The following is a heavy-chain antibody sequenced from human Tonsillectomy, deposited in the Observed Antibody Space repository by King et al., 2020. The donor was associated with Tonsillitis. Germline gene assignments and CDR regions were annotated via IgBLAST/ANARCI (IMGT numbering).Heavy chain of an antibody. V-gene: IGHV3-9*01. CDR2: ISWNSGSI. Sequence: VQLVESGGDLVQPGRSLRLSCAASGFTFDDYAMHWVRQAPGKGLEWVSGISWNSGSIGYADSVKGRFTISRDNAKNSLYLQMNSLRAEDTALYYCAKGHYLDGRGYRGLYGFDIWGQGTMVTVSS. J-gene: IGHJ3*02. CDR3: AKGHYLDGRGYRGLYGFDI. CDR1: GFTFDDYA. D-gene: IGHD3-22*01.